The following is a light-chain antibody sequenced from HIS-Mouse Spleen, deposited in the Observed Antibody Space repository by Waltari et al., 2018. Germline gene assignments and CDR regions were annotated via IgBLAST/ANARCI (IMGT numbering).Light chain of an antibody. CDR2: RNN. CDR1: SSNLGSNY. Sequence: QSVLTQPPSASGTPGQRVTISCSGSSSNLGSNYVSWYQQLPGTAPKLLIYRNNQRPSGVPDRFSGSKSGTSASLAISGLRSEDEADYYCAAWDDSLSGHVVFGGGTKLTVL. J-gene: IGLJ2*01. CDR3: AAWDDSLSGHVV. V-gene: IGLV1-47*01.